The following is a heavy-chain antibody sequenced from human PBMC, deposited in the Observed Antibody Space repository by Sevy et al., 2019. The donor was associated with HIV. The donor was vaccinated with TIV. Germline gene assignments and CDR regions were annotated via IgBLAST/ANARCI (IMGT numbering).Heavy chain of an antibody. J-gene: IGHJ3*02. CDR1: GYSFTKYW. CDR2: IYPGDSVI. D-gene: IGHD2-2*01. Sequence: GESLKISCKGSGYSFTKYWIGWVRQMPGKGLEWMGIIYPGDSVIRYSPSFPGQVTFSVDKSISTAYQQWSSLKASDTAMYYCARQILGDSSTWYFLDAFDIWGQGTMVTVSS. CDR3: ARQILGDSSTWYFLDAFDI. V-gene: IGHV5-51*01.